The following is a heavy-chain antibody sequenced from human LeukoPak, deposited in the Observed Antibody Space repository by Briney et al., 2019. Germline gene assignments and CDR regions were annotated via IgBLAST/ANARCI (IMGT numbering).Heavy chain of an antibody. J-gene: IGHJ4*02. V-gene: IGHV4-39*01. D-gene: IGHD3-10*01. CDR3: ARPAYGSGSYSGFDY. Sequence: SETLSLTCTVSGGSISSSSYYWGWIRQPPGKGLEWIGTIYYSGSTYYNPSLKSRVPISEGTSKNQFSLKLSSVTAADTAVYYCARPAYGSGSYSGFDYWGQGTLVTVSS. CDR2: IYYSGST. CDR1: GGSISSSSYY.